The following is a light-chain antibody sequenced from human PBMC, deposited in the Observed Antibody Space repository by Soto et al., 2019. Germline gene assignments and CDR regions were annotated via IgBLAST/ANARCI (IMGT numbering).Light chain of an antibody. CDR2: GAS. CDR3: QQYGSSQYT. CDR1: QSVNNNY. J-gene: IGKJ2*01. V-gene: IGKV3-20*01. Sequence: DIVLTQSPGTLSLSPGERATLSCRASQSVNNNYLAWYQQKPGQAPSLLIYGASSRATGIPARFSGSGSGTDFTLTISRLEPEDFAVYYCQQYGSSQYTFGQGTKLEIK.